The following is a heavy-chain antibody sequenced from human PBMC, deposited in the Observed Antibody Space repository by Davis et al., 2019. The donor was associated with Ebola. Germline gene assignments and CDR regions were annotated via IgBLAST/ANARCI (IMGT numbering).Heavy chain of an antibody. CDR1: GYSISSGSY. Sequence: PSATLSLTSAVSGYSISSGSYWGWIRQPPGKGLELIGSMHHSGNTYYNPSLKSRVTISVDTSKHQFSLKLSSVTAADTAVYYCARERRSTYVYDINNNNWFDPWGQGTLVTVSS. V-gene: IGHV4-38-2*02. CDR2: MHHSGNT. D-gene: IGHD3-22*01. J-gene: IGHJ5*02. CDR3: ARERRSTYVYDINNNNWFDP.